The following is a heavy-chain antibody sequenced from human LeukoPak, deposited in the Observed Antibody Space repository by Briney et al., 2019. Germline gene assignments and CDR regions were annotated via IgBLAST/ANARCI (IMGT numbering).Heavy chain of an antibody. D-gene: IGHD2-15*01. CDR3: ARAPYCSGGSCYRPGSWFDP. J-gene: IGHJ5*02. CDR2: IYYSGST. CDR1: GGSISSYY. Sequence: SETLSLTCTVSGGSISSYYWSWIRQPPGKGLEWIGYIYYSGSTNYNPSLKSRVTISVDTSKNQFSLKLSSVTAAGTAVYYCARAPYCSGGSCYRPGSWFDPWGQGTLVTVSS. V-gene: IGHV4-59*01.